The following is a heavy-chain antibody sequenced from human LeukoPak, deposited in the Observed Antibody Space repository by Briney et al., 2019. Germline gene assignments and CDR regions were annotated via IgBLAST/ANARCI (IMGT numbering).Heavy chain of an antibody. CDR3: ARPHTIFGVVIREGLDY. Sequence: GGSLRLSCAASGFTFSSYGMHWVRQAPGRGLEWVAFIRYDGSNKYYADSVKGRFTISRDNSKNTLYLQMNSLRAEDTAVYYCARPHTIFGVVIREGLDYWGQGTLVTVSS. CDR1: GFTFSSYG. D-gene: IGHD3-3*01. J-gene: IGHJ4*02. CDR2: IRYDGSNK. V-gene: IGHV3-30*02.